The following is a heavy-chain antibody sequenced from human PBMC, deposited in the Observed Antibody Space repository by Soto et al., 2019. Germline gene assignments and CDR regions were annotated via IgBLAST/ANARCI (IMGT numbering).Heavy chain of an antibody. CDR1: GYTFSAYT. V-gene: IGHV1-3*01. CDR2: INAGSGNT. Sequence: QAQLVQSGAEMKKPGASVKVSCKATGYTFSAYTMNWVRQAPGQSLEWMGWINAGSGNTNYSQNLPGRVSITRDTSASTVYMELTGLTSEDTAVYYCARDTETLGPRANDALDIWGQGTMVTVSS. J-gene: IGHJ3*02. CDR3: ARDTETLGPRANDALDI. D-gene: IGHD3-3*02.